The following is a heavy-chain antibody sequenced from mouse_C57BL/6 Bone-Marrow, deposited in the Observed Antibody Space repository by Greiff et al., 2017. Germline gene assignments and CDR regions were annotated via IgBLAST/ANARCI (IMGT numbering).Heavy chain of an antibody. CDR2: ISSGSSTI. V-gene: IGHV5-17*01. D-gene: IGHD2-12*01. CDR1: GFTFSDYG. J-gene: IGHJ3*01. Sequence: EVQLVESGGGLVKPGGSLKLSCAASGFTFSDYGMHWVRQAPEQGLEWVAYISSGSSTIYYAVTVKGRFTISRDNAKNTLFLQMTSLRSEDTAMDYCASGDSNYEGAWFAYWGQGTLVTVSA. CDR3: ASGDSNYEGAWFAY.